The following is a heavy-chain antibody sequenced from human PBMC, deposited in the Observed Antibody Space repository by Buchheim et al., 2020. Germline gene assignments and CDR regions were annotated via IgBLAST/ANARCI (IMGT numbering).Heavy chain of an antibody. Sequence: QVQLVESGGGVVQPGGSLRLSCAVSGFTFSDYAMHWVRLAPGKGLQWVAVISYDGTNKYFGDSARGRFTISRDNSNNMLSLQVISLRGEDTAVYFCARGGFLENSGSPILDFGGQGT. CDR1: GFTFSDYA. CDR2: ISYDGTNK. CDR3: ARGGFLENSGSPILDF. D-gene: IGHD3-22*01. V-gene: IGHV3-30*14. J-gene: IGHJ4*02.